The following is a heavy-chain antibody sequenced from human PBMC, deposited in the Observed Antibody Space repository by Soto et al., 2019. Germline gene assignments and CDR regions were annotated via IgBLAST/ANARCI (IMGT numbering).Heavy chain of an antibody. J-gene: IGHJ4*02. CDR3: ARDGARNNFDY. D-gene: IGHD2-15*01. CDR1: GDSMSSSDYY. Sequence: SETLSLTCAVSGDSMSSSDYYWGWIRQPPGKGLEWIGNIYYSGSTNYNPSLKSRVTISVDTSKNQFSLKLSSVTAADTAVYYCARDGARNNFDYWGQGTLVTVSS. V-gene: IGHV4-61*08. CDR2: IYYSGST.